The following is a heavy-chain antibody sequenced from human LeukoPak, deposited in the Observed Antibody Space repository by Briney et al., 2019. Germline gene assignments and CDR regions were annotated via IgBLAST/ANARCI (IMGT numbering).Heavy chain of an antibody. CDR3: ARAEVVGFSREDGWFDP. Sequence: SETLSLTCTVSGGSISSYYWSWIRQPPGKGLEWIGYIYYSGSTNYNPSLKSRVTISVDRSKNQFSLKLSSVTAADTAVYYCARAEVVGFSREDGWFDPWGQGTLVTVSS. J-gene: IGHJ5*02. D-gene: IGHD2-15*01. CDR1: GGSISSYY. CDR2: IYYSGST. V-gene: IGHV4-59*12.